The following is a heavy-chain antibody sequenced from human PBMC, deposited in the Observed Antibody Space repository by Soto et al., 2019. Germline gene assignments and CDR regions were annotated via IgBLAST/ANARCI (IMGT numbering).Heavy chain of an antibody. CDR1: GGSISSGGYY. Sequence: SETLSLTCTVSGGSISSGGYYWSWIRQHPGKGLEWIGYIYYSGSTYYNTSLKSRVNISVDTSKNQFSMKLSSVTAADTAVYYFARASVVAAPPDIYYYYGMDVWGQGTTVTVSS. V-gene: IGHV4-31*03. CDR2: IYYSGST. D-gene: IGHD2-15*01. J-gene: IGHJ6*02. CDR3: ARASVVAAPPDIYYYYGMDV.